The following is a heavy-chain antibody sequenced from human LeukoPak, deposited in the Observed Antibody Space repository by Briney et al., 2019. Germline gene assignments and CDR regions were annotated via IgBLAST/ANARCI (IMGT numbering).Heavy chain of an antibody. CDR1: GGTFSSYA. CDR2: IIPILGIA. D-gene: IGHD1-1*01. Sequence: GASVKVSCKASGGTFSSYAISWVRQAPGQGLEWMGRIIPILGIANYAQKFQGRVTITADKSTSTAYMELSSLRSEDTAVYYCARAPRGGYLDDYWGQGTLVTVSS. CDR3: ARAPRGGYLDDY. V-gene: IGHV1-69*04. J-gene: IGHJ4*02.